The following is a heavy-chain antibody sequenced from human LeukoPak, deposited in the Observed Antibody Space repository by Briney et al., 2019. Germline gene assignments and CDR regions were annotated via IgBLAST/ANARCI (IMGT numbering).Heavy chain of an antibody. CDR2: ISAYNGNT. CDR3: ARDAPPAYCSRGSCYFDN. CDR1: GYTFTSYG. J-gene: IGHJ4*02. V-gene: IGHV1-18*01. Sequence: ASVKVSCKASGYTFTSYGISWVRQAPGQGLEWMGWISAYNGNTNYAQKLQGRVTMTTDTSTSTAYMELRSLRSDDTAVYYCARDAPPAYCSRGSCYFDNWGQGTLVTVSS. D-gene: IGHD2-15*01.